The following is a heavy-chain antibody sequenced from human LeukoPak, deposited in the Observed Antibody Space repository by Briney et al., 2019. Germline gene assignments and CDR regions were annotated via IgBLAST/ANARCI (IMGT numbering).Heavy chain of an antibody. CDR3: AREYYPPAFDI. Sequence: GGSLRLSCAASGFTFRSFWMSWVRQAPEKGLEWVANIKQDETEKYYVDSVKGRLIISRDNARNSLYLQMNSLRAEDTAVYYCAREYYPPAFDIWGQGTMVTVSS. J-gene: IGHJ3*02. CDR1: GFTFRSFW. D-gene: IGHD3-10*01. CDR2: IKQDETEK. V-gene: IGHV3-7*03.